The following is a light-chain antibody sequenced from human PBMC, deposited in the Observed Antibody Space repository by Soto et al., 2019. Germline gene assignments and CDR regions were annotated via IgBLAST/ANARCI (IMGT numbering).Light chain of an antibody. V-gene: IGKV4-1*01. Sequence: DIVMTQSPDSLAVSLGERATINCKSSQSVLYSSNNKNYLAWYQQKPGQPPKLLIYWASTREFGVPDRFSGSGSGTDFTLTISSLQAEDVAFYYCQQYYSSPPTFGQGTRVEIK. CDR3: QQYYSSPPT. CDR2: WAS. CDR1: QSVLYSSNNKNY. J-gene: IGKJ1*01.